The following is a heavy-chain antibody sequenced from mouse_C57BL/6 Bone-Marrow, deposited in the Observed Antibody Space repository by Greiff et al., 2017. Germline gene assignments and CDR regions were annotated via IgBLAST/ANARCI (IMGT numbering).Heavy chain of an antibody. Sequence: VQLQQPGAELVKPGASVKLSCQASGYTFPRYWLHWVKPRPGQGLAWIGMIHPNSGCTNYNEKFKSPATLTVDKSSSTAYSQRSSLTSEDSAVYYCARVSMDYWGQGTSGTVSS. J-gene: IGHJ4*01. CDR3: ARVSMDY. CDR1: GYTFPRYW. V-gene: IGHV1-64*01. CDR2: IHPNSGCT.